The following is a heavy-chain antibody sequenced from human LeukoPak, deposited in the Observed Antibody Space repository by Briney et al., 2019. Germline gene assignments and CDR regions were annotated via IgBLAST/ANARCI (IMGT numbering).Heavy chain of an antibody. CDR2: ISAYNGNT. D-gene: IGHD4-17*01. CDR1: GYTFTSYG. Sequence: ASVKVSCKASGYTFTSYGISWVRQAPGPGLEWMGWISAYNGNTNYAQKLQGRVTMTTDTSTSTAYMEPRSLRSDDTAVYYCARVNGDYEKTYYFDYWGQGTLVTVSS. J-gene: IGHJ4*02. CDR3: ARVNGDYEKTYYFDY. V-gene: IGHV1-18*01.